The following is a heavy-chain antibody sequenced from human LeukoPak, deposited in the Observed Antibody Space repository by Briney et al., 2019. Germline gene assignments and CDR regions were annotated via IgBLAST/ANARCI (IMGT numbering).Heavy chain of an antibody. J-gene: IGHJ4*02. CDR3: ARVPMATVTTALTPGVFSS. V-gene: IGHV1-18*01. D-gene: IGHD4-17*01. CDR1: GYTFTSYG. CDR2: ISAYNGNT. Sequence: GASVKVSCKASGYTFTSYGISWVRQAPGQGLEWMGWISAYNGNTNYAQKLQGRVTMTTDTSTSTAYMELRSLRSDDTAVYYCARVPMATVTTALTPGVFSSWGQGTLVTVSS.